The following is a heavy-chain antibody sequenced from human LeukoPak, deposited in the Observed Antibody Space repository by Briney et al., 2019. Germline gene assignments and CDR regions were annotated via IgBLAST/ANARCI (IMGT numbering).Heavy chain of an antibody. J-gene: IGHJ4*02. CDR2: ISYDGSNK. CDR3: AKENALLWFGESMGYFDY. CDR1: GFTFSSYG. Sequence: GGSLRLSCAASGFTFSSYGMHWVRQAPGKGLEWVEVISYDGSNKYYADSVKGRYTISRDNSKNTLYLQMNSLRAEDTAVYYCAKENALLWFGESMGYFDYWGQGTLVTVSS. D-gene: IGHD3-10*01. V-gene: IGHV3-30*18.